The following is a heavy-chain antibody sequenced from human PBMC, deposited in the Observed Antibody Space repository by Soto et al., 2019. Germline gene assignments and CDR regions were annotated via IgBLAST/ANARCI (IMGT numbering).Heavy chain of an antibody. CDR3: ARDQFYDILTGYYYGMDV. Sequence: GGSLRLSCAASGFTFSSYGMHWVRQAPGKGLEWVAVIWYDGSNKYYADSVKGRFTISRDNSKNTLYLQMNSLRAEDTAVYYCARDQFYDILTGYYYGMDVWGQGTTVTVSS. V-gene: IGHV3-33*01. CDR2: IWYDGSNK. CDR1: GFTFSSYG. J-gene: IGHJ6*02. D-gene: IGHD3-9*01.